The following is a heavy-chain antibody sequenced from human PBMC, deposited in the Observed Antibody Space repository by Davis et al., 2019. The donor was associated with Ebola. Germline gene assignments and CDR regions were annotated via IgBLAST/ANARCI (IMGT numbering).Heavy chain of an antibody. V-gene: IGHV3-23*01. CDR2: LGTSADT. Sequence: GESLNISCAASGFILSSYVMSWVRQAPGKGLEWVLTLGTSADTYYADSVKGRFTISRDNSKNTLYLQMNGLRVEDTAIYYCAKDTSNIWFDIWGQGTMVTVSS. CDR3: AKDTSNIWFDI. J-gene: IGHJ3*02. CDR1: GFILSSYV. D-gene: IGHD1-26*01.